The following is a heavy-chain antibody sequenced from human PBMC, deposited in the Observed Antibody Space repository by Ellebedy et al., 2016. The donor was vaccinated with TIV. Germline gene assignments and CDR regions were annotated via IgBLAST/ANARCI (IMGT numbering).Heavy chain of an antibody. D-gene: IGHD6-19*01. Sequence: GESLKISCAASGFTFNNYAMHWVRQAPGKGLEWVAIISYAGSSKYYADSVKGRFTISRDNSMTTLYLEMNSLRAEDTAVYYCARDLDKSSGWYGGAAYWGQGTLVTVSS. CDR2: ISYAGSSK. CDR3: ARDLDKSSGWYGGAAY. V-gene: IGHV3-30-3*01. J-gene: IGHJ4*02. CDR1: GFTFNNYA.